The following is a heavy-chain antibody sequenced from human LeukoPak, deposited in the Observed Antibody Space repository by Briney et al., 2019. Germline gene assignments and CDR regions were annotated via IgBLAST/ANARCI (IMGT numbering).Heavy chain of an antibody. CDR3: ARGTYYFDY. Sequence: GGSLRLSCAASGFTFSSYSMNWVRQAAGKGLEWVSYISTSSSIIYYADSVKGRFTISRDNAKNSLYLQMNSLRAEDTALYYCARGTYYFDYWGQGTLVTVSS. J-gene: IGHJ4*02. D-gene: IGHD1/OR15-1a*01. CDR1: GFTFSSYS. V-gene: IGHV3-48*01. CDR2: ISTSSSII.